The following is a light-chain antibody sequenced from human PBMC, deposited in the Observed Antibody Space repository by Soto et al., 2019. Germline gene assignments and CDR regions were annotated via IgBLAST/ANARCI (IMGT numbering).Light chain of an antibody. CDR1: HTISSSY. CDR3: QQSYSIPRT. CDR2: AIS. Sequence: EIVLTQSPGTLSLSPGDRATLSCRASHTISSSYLAWYQQKPGQAPRLLMYAISDRATGIPDRFSGSGSGTDFTLTISSLQAEDFATYYCQQSYSIPRTFGQGTKVDIK. V-gene: IGKV3-20*01. J-gene: IGKJ1*01.